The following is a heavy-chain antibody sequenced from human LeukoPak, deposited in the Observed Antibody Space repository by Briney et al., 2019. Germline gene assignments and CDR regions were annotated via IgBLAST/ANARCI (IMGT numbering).Heavy chain of an antibody. CDR3: AKDLGWSYDSSGYQDY. D-gene: IGHD3-22*01. J-gene: IGHJ4*02. CDR1: GFTFSSYA. V-gene: IGHV3-23*01. Sequence: GGSLRLSCAASGFTFSSYAMSWVPEAPGRGLEWVSAISGSGGTTYYADSVKGRFSISRDNFKNTLYLQMNGLRVEDTAVYYCAKDLGWSYDSSGYQDYWGQGALVTVSP. CDR2: ISGSGGTT.